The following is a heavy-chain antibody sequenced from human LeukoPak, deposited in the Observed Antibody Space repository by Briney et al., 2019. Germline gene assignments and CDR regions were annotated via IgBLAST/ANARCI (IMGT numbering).Heavy chain of an antibody. Sequence: SETLSLTCTVSGGSISSSSYYWGWIRQPPGKGLEWIGSIYYSGSTYYNPSLKSRVTISVDTSKNQFSLKLSSVTAADTAVYYCARQGSSWAYNWFDPWGQGTLVTVSS. V-gene: IGHV4-39*01. D-gene: IGHD6-13*01. CDR1: GGSISSSSYY. CDR3: ARQGSSWAYNWFDP. J-gene: IGHJ5*02. CDR2: IYYSGST.